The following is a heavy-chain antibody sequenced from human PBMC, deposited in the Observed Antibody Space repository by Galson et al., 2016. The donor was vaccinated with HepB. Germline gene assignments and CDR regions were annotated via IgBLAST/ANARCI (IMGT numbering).Heavy chain of an antibody. D-gene: IGHD5-12*01. J-gene: IGHJ6*03. CDR2: IYPGDSDT. Sequence: QSGAEVKKPGESLKISCKGSGYSFTSHWIGWVRQMPGKGLEWMGIIYPGDSDTRYSPSLQAQVTISVDQSISTTYLQWVSLKASDTAMYYCVRLFKPDIVKVYYMDVCGKGTTVTVSS. CDR1: GYSFTSHW. CDR3: VRLFKPDIVKVYYMDV. V-gene: IGHV5-51*01.